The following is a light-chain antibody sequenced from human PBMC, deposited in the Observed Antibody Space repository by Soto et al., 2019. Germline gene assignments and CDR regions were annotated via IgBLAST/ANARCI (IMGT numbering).Light chain of an antibody. J-gene: IGKJ1*01. V-gene: IGKV3-15*01. CDR3: QQYNNWPLT. CDR1: QSVSSN. CDR2: GAS. Sequence: ENVLTQSPATLSMSPGERATLSCRASQSVSSNLAWYQQKPGQSPRLLIYGASTRATGIPARFSGSGSGTEFTLTISSLQSEDFAVYYCQQYNNWPLTFGQGTKVDIK.